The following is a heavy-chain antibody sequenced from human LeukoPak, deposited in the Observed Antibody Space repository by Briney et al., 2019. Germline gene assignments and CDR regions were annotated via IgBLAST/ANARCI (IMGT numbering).Heavy chain of an antibody. Sequence: ASVKVSCKASGYTFTGYYMHWVRQAPGQGLEWMGGIIPIFGTANYAQKFQGRVTITADKSTSTAYMELSSLRSEDTAVYYCARSGYSYGSAPIDYWGQGTLVTVSS. CDR2: IIPIFGTA. J-gene: IGHJ4*02. CDR1: GYTFTGYY. D-gene: IGHD5-18*01. V-gene: IGHV1-69*06. CDR3: ARSGYSYGSAPIDY.